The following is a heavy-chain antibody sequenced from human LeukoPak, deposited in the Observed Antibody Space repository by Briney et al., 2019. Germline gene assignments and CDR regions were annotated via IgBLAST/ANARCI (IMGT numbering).Heavy chain of an antibody. CDR3: ARDLPDPSDY. V-gene: IGHV1-18*01. Sequence: ASVKVSCKASGYTFTSYGISWVRQAPGQGLEWMGWISAYNGSTNYAQKFQGRVTMTRDTSISTAYMELSRLRSDDTAVYYCARDLPDPSDYWGQGTLVTVSS. J-gene: IGHJ4*02. CDR1: GYTFTSYG. CDR2: ISAYNGST. D-gene: IGHD1-14*01.